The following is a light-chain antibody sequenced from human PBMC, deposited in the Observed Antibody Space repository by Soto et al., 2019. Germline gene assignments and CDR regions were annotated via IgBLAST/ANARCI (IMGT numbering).Light chain of an antibody. Sequence: QPVLTKPPSVSGAPGQRVTISCTGSSSNIGAGYDVHWYQQLPGTAPKLLIYGNSNRPSGVPDRFSGSKSGTSASLAITGLQADDEADYFCQSYDSSHVVFGGGTKVAVL. CDR1: SSNIGAGYD. V-gene: IGLV1-40*01. CDR2: GNS. J-gene: IGLJ2*01. CDR3: QSYDSSHVV.